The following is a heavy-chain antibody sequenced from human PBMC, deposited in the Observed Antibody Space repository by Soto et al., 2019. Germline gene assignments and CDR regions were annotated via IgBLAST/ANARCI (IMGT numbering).Heavy chain of an antibody. J-gene: IGHJ6*02. CDR3: ARDCGKGYGMDV. CDR2: ISSRSNTI. CDR1: VFTYINYN. V-gene: IGHV3-48*02. Sequence: GSLRLSCAASVFTYINYNMNWVRQAPGKGLEWVSYISSRSNTIYYADSVKGRFTISRDNAKNSLFLQMNSLRDEDTAVYYCARDCGKGYGMDVWGQGTTVTVSS.